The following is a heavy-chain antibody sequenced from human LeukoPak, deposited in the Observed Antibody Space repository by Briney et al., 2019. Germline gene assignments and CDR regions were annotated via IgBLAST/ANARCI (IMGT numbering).Heavy chain of an antibody. V-gene: IGHV1-69*13. Sequence: ASVKVSCKASGGTFSSYAISWVRQAPGQGLEWMGGIIPIFGTANYAQKFQGRVTITADESTSTAYMELSSLRSEDTVVYYCARRAVAGHFDYWGQGTLVTVSS. CDR2: IIPIFGTA. CDR1: GGTFSSYA. D-gene: IGHD6-19*01. CDR3: ARRAVAGHFDY. J-gene: IGHJ4*02.